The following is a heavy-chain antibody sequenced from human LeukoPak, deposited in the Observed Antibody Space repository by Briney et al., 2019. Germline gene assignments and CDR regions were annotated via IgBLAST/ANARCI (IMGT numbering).Heavy chain of an antibody. D-gene: IGHD4-23*01. J-gene: IGHJ5*01. CDR2: ISGSGSTV. Sequence: GSLRLSCAASGFTFSDYYMSWIRQAPGKGLEWVSYISGSGSTVYYAASVRGRFTISRDNAKNSLFLQMNSLRAEDTAVYYCARDRGNSNPGDWFDSWGQGTLVTVSS. CDR1: GFTFSDYY. V-gene: IGHV3-11*01. CDR3: ARDRGNSNPGDWFDS.